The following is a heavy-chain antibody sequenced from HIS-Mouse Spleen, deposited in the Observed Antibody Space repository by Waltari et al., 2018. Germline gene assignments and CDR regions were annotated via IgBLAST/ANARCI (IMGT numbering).Heavy chain of an antibody. J-gene: IGHJ2*01. Sequence: QLQLQESGPGLVKPSETLSLTCTISGGSISSSSYYWGWIRQPPGKGLEWIGRIYYSGGNYYNPPRKSRVTISVDTSKNQFSLKLSSVTAADTAVYYCAREIPYSSSWYDWYFDLWGRGTLVTVSS. CDR1: GGSISSSSYY. CDR2: IYYSGGN. D-gene: IGHD6-13*01. V-gene: IGHV4-39*07. CDR3: AREIPYSSSWYDWYFDL.